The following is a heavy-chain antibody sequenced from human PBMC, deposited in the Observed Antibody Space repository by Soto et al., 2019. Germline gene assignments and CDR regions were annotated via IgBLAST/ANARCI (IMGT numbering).Heavy chain of an antibody. J-gene: IGHJ5*01. D-gene: IGHD7-27*01. CDR3: ARGRSCLTGRCFPNLFDS. CDR2: IYKSATT. V-gene: IGHV4-30-4*02. CDR1: GDSISNLDYF. Sequence: SETLSLGCSVSGDSISNLDYFWAWIRQPPGQALEYIGYIYKSATTYYNPSFESRVAISVDTWKRQFSLNVTSVTAADTAVYFRARGRSCLTGRCFPNLFDSGGQGAVVT.